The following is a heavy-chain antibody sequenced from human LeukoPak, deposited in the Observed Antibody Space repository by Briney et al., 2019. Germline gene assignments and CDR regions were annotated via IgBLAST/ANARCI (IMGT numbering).Heavy chain of an antibody. D-gene: IGHD3-9*01. Sequence: SETLSLTCGVYGTSFSGYFWGWIRQSPGKGLEWIGGINHSGSTNYNPSLKSRVTISVDTSKNQFSLKLSSVTAADTAVYYCARRDVLRYFDWSHHIDYWGQGTLVTVSS. CDR2: INHSGST. V-gene: IGHV4-34*01. CDR1: GTSFSGYF. CDR3: ARRDVLRYFDWSHHIDY. J-gene: IGHJ4*02.